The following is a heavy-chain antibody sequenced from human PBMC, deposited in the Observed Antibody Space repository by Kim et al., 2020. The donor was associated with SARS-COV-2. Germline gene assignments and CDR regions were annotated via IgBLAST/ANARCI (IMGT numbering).Heavy chain of an antibody. CDR2: IYSGGST. J-gene: IGHJ4*02. D-gene: IGHD5-12*01. CDR3: ARDLLYGGVATTET. Sequence: GGSLRLSCAASGFTVSTNYMTWVRQAPGKGLEWVSLIYSGGSTNYADSVKGRFTISRDNSKNTLYLQMNSLRAEDTAVYYCARDLLYGGVATTETWGQGTLVTVSS. CDR1: GFTVSTNY. V-gene: IGHV3-66*01.